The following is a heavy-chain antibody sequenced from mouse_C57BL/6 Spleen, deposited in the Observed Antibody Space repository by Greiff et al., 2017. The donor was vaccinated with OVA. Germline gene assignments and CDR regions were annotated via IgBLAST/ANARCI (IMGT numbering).Heavy chain of an antibody. V-gene: IGHV1-55*01. CDR2: IYPGSGCT. J-gene: IGHJ2*01. CDR1: GYTFTSYW. D-gene: IGHD2-5*01. Sequence: QVQLQQPGAELVKPGASVKMSCKASGYTFTSYWITWVKQRPGQGLEWIGDIYPGSGCTNYNEKFKSKATLTVDTSSSTAYIQLSSLTSEDSAVYYCARSEISNPYFDYWGQGTTLTVSS. CDR3: ARSEISNPYFDY.